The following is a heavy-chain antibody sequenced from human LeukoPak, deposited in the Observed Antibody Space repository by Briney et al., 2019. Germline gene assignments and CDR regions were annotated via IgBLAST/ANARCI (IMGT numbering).Heavy chain of an antibody. CDR3: ARDLHGDSDY. CDR1: GFTFSSYA. V-gene: IGHV3-30-3*01. J-gene: IGHJ4*02. Sequence: PGGSLRPSCAASGFTFSSYAMHWVRQAPGKGLEWVAVISYDGSNKYYADSVKGRFTISRDNSKNTLYLQMNSLRAEDTAVYYCARDLHGDSDYWGQGTLVTVSS. D-gene: IGHD4-17*01. CDR2: ISYDGSNK.